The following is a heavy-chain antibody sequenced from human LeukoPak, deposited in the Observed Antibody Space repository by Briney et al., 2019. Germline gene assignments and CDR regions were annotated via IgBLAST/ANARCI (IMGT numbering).Heavy chain of an antibody. V-gene: IGHV3-7*01. CDR1: EFTFSNSW. J-gene: IGHJ1*01. CDR3: ATYSSLNRREFQY. D-gene: IGHD3-22*01. Sequence: GGSLRLSCEVSEFTFSNSWMSWVRQAPGKGLEWVANIKQDGGEKCYVDSVKGRFTISRDNAKNSLYLQTNSLRAEDTAVYYCATYSSLNRREFQYWGQGTLLTVSS. CDR2: IKQDGGEK.